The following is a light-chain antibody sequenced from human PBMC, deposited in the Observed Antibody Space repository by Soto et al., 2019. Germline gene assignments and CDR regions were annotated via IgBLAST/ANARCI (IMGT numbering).Light chain of an antibody. V-gene: IGKV1-9*01. CDR1: QGISSH. CDR3: QQLNTYLSLT. CDR2: TAS. Sequence: DIPLTQSPSFLSASVGDRVTITCRASQGISSHLAWYQQKPGKAPKLLIYTASTLQSGVPSRFSGSGSGTEFTLTISSLQPEDFATYYCQQLNTYLSLTFGGGTKVEIK. J-gene: IGKJ4*01.